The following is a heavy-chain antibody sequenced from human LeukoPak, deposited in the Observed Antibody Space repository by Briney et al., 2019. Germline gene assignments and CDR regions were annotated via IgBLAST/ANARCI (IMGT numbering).Heavy chain of an antibody. D-gene: IGHD3-3*01. CDR3: ARGGLRFPDY. CDR2: IYNSGSA. J-gene: IGHJ4*02. V-gene: IGHV4-59*12. CDR1: GGSISNYY. Sequence: SETLSLTCTVSGGSISNYYWSWIRQPPGKGLEWIGYIYNSGSAYYNPSLKSRVTISVDTSKNHLSLKLSSVTAADTAVYYCARGGLRFPDYWGQGTLVTVSS.